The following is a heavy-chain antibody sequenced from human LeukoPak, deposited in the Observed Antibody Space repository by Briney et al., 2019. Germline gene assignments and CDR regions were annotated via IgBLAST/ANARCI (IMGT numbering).Heavy chain of an antibody. Sequence: GGSLRLSCAASGFTFSSYGMHWVRQAPGKGLEWVAVIWYDGSNKYYADSVKGRFTISRDNSKNTLYLQMNSLRAEDTAVYYCARGGVRFLEWLKARAFDIWGQGTMVTVSS. J-gene: IGHJ3*02. CDR1: GFTFSSYG. CDR3: ARGGVRFLEWLKARAFDI. CDR2: IWYDGSNK. D-gene: IGHD3-3*01. V-gene: IGHV3-33*01.